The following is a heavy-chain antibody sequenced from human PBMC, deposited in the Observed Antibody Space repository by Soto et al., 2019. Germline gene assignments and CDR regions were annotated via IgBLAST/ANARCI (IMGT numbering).Heavy chain of an antibody. CDR3: ARGYCSSSSCYTGVIGSY. J-gene: IGHJ4*02. D-gene: IGHD2-2*01. CDR1: GFTLSSYW. V-gene: IGHV3-74*01. Sequence: GGSLRLSCAASGFTLSSYWRHWVRQPPGKGLVWVSRINSDGTSASYADSVKGRFTVSRDNAKNTLYLQMNSLRAEDTAVYYCARGYCSSSSCYTGVIGSYWGPGSLVTVSS. CDR2: INSDGTSA.